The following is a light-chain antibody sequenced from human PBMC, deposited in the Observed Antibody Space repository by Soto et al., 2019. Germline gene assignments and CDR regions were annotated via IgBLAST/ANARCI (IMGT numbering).Light chain of an antibody. CDR2: NNN. CDR3: APWDDSLNGFYV. V-gene: IGLV1-44*01. J-gene: IGLJ1*01. Sequence: QLVLTQPPSASGTPGQRVTISCSGSSSNIGSNTVNWYQQLPGSAPKLLIYNNNQRPSGVPDRISGSKSGTSASLAIGGLQSEDEPDYYCAPWDDSLNGFYVFGTGTKLTVL. CDR1: SSNIGSNT.